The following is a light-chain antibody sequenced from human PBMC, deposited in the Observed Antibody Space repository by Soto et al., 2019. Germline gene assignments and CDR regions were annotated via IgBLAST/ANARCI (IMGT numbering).Light chain of an antibody. CDR1: SSNIGAGYD. CDR3: QSYDSSLSAPV. Sequence: QSVLTQPPSVSGAPGQRVTISCTESSSNIGAGYDVHWYQQLPGTAPKLLIYGNSNRPSGVPDRFSGSKSGTSASLAITGLQAEDEADYYCQSYDSSLSAPVFGTGTKLTVL. V-gene: IGLV1-40*01. CDR2: GNS. J-gene: IGLJ1*01.